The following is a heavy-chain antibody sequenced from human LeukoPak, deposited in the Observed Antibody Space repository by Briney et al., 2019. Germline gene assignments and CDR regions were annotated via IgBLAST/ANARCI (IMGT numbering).Heavy chain of an antibody. D-gene: IGHD3-3*01. CDR1: GFTVSSNY. V-gene: IGHV3-53*01. Sequence: PGGSLRLSCAASGFTVSSNYMSWVRQAPGKGLEWVSVIYSGGSTYYADSVKGRFTISRDNSKNTLYLQMNSLRAEDTAVYYCVRDIRFLEWSDSYYYMDVWGKGTTVTVSS. J-gene: IGHJ6*03. CDR2: IYSGGST. CDR3: VRDIRFLEWSDSYYYMDV.